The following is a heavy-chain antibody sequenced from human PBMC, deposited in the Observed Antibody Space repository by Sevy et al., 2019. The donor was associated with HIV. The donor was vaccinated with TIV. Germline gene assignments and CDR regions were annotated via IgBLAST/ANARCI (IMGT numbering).Heavy chain of an antibody. CDR2: SFGSGGTT. J-gene: IGHJ3*02. Sequence: GGSLRLSCAASGITFKNYAMNWVRQAPGKGLNWVSTSFGSGGTTYYADSVRGRFTISRDTSKNTLFLQMNSLRTEDTALYYCAGGRFDSSGSFDAFDIWGQGTMVTVSS. D-gene: IGHD3-22*01. CDR1: GITFKNYA. CDR3: AGGRFDSSGSFDAFDI. V-gene: IGHV3-23*01.